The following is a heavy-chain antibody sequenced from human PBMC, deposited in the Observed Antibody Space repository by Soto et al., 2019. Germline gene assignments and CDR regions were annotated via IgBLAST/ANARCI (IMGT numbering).Heavy chain of an antibody. CDR2: ISSSGSTK. CDR1: GFTFSSYE. V-gene: IGHV3-48*03. D-gene: IGHD1-26*01. J-gene: IGHJ3*02. CDR3: ARGRLLGAMAFDI. Sequence: EVQLVESGGGLVQPGGSLRLSCTASGFTFSSYEMNWVRQAPGKGLEWVSYISSSGSTKYYADSVKGRFTVSRDNAKNPLALEMDSPGTQYTAVSYWARGRLLGAMAFDIWGQGTMVTVPS.